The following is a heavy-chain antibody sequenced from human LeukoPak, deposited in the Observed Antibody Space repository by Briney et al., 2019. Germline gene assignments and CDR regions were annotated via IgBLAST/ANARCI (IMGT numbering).Heavy chain of an antibody. V-gene: IGHV4-39*01. J-gene: IGHJ5*02. CDR1: GGSISSSSYY. Sequence: SETLSLTCTVSGGSISSSSYYWGWIRQPPGKGLEWIGSIYYSGSTYYNPSLKSRVTISVDTSKNQFSLKLSSVTAADTAVYYCARPNLWFGNWFDPWGQGTLVTVSS. CDR2: IYYSGST. D-gene: IGHD3-10*01. CDR3: ARPNLWFGNWFDP.